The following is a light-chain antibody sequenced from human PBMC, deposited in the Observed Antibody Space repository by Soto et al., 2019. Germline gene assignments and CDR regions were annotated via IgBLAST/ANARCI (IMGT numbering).Light chain of an antibody. Sequence: EIVLTQSPGTLSLSPGERATLSCRASQSISNNYLAWYQQKPGQAPRLLIYGASRRATGIPDRFSGSGSGTDFTLSISRLEPEDFAVYYCQQYASSPLLTFGGGTKVDIK. V-gene: IGKV3-20*01. CDR3: QQYASSPLLT. J-gene: IGKJ4*01. CDR1: QSISNNY. CDR2: GAS.